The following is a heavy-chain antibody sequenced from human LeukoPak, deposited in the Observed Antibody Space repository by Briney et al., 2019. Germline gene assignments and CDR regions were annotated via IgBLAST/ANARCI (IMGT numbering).Heavy chain of an antibody. J-gene: IGHJ4*02. V-gene: IGHV4-59*01. D-gene: IGHD6-19*01. CDR2: IYYSGST. CDR1: GGSISSYY. CDR3: ARTGSYSSGWHDY. Sequence: PSETLSLTCTVSGGSISSYYWSWIRQPPGKGLEWIGYIYYSGSTNYNPSLKSRVTISVDTSKNQFSLKLSSVTAADTAVYYCARTGSYSSGWHDYWGQGTLVTVSS.